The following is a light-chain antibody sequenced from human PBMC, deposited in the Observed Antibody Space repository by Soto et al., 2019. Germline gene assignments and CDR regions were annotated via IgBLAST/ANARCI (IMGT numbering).Light chain of an antibody. CDR1: QSVSRN. CDR3: QHRSSWPRT. Sequence: EIVMTQSPATLSVSPGERATLSCRASQSVSRNLAWYQQRPGQPPRLLIYDASTRATGIPARFGGSGSGTEFTLTISGLEPEDFAVYYCQHRSSWPRTFGRGTKVDIK. V-gene: IGKV3-11*01. CDR2: DAS. J-gene: IGKJ1*01.